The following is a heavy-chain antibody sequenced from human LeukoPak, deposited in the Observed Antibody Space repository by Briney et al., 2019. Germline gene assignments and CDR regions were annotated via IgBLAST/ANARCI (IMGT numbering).Heavy chain of an antibody. J-gene: IGHJ4*02. Sequence: SETLSLTCTVSGGSISSSSYYWGWIRQPPGKGLEWIGSIYYSGSTYYNPSLKSRVTISVDTSKNQFSLKLSSVTAADTAVYYCASPLKVRGVITSFYYFDYWGQGTLVTVSS. CDR1: GGSISSSSYY. D-gene: IGHD3-10*01. CDR2: IYYSGST. CDR3: ASPLKVRGVITSFYYFDY. V-gene: IGHV4-39*01.